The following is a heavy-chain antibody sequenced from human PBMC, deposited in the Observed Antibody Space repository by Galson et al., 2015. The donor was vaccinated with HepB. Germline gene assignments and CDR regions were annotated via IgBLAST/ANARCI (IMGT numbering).Heavy chain of an antibody. V-gene: IGHV1-69*04. CDR3: ARGGPDTIFGGSWFDP. CDR2: IIPLLGIA. J-gene: IGHJ5*02. D-gene: IGHD3-3*01. Sequence: SVKVSCKASGDTFSSSPLNWVRQAPGQGLGWMGRIIPLLGIANYAQNFQGRVTITADRSTSTAFMELRSLKPEDTAIHYCARGGPDTIFGGSWFDPWGQGTLVTVSS. CDR1: GDTFSSSP.